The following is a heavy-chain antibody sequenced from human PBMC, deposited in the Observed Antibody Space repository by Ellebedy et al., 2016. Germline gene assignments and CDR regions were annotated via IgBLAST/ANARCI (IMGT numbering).Heavy chain of an antibody. Sequence: SETLSLTCSVSGYSISSGYYWGWIRQPPGKGLEWIGNIYHSGSTNYHPSLKSRITISVDTSKNQFSLKLSSVTAADTAVSYCARGYGPKVDYWGQGTLVTVSS. V-gene: IGHV4-38-2*02. D-gene: IGHD5-18*01. CDR2: IYHSGST. CDR1: GYSISSGYY. J-gene: IGHJ4*02. CDR3: ARGYGPKVDY.